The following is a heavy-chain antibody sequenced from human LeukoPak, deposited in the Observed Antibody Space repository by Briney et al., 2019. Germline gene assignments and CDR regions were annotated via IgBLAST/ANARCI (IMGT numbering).Heavy chain of an antibody. Sequence: GGSLRLSCAASGFTFSSYAMSWVRQAPGKGLDWVSAISGSGGGTYYANSVKGRFTISRDNSKNTVHLQMNSLRAEDTAMYYCAKRAGDYSHPYDYWGQGTLVTVSS. CDR2: ISGSGGGT. CDR1: GFTFSSYA. V-gene: IGHV3-23*01. J-gene: IGHJ4*02. D-gene: IGHD3-22*01. CDR3: AKRAGDYSHPYDY.